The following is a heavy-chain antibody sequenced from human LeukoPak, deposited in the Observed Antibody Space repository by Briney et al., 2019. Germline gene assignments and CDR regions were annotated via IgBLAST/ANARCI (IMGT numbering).Heavy chain of an antibody. Sequence: GASVKVSCKASGYTFTSYAMHWVRQAPGQRLEWMGWINAGNGNTKYSQEFQGRVTITRDTSASTAYMELSSLRSEDMAVYYCARGRVVVGATYYFDYWGQGTLVTVSS. D-gene: IGHD2-15*01. V-gene: IGHV1-3*03. J-gene: IGHJ4*02. CDR2: INAGNGNT. CDR1: GYTFTSYA. CDR3: ARGRVVVGATYYFDY.